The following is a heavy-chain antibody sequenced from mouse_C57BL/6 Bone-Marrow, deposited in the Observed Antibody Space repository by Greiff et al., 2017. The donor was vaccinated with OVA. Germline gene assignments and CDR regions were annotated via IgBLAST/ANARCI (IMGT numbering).Heavy chain of an antibody. CDR3: ARHEEGYGNSWFAY. J-gene: IGHJ3*01. V-gene: IGHV1-59*01. CDR2: IDPSDSYT. CDR1: GYTFTSYW. D-gene: IGHD2-10*02. Sequence: QVQLQQPGAELVRPGTSVKLSCKASGYTFTSYWMHWVKQRPGQGLEWIGVIDPSDSYTNYNQKFKGKATLTADKSSSTVYMELSRLTSEDSAVYFCARHEEGYGNSWFAYWGQGTLVTVSA.